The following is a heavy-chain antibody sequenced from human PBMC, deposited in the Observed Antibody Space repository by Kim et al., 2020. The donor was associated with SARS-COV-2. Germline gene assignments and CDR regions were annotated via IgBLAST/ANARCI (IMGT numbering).Heavy chain of an antibody. CDR1: GGSISSSIW. Sequence: SETLSLTCAVSGGSISSSIWWSWVRRPPGKGLEWIGEIYHSGSANYNPSLRGRVTISVDKSKNQFSLRLSSVTAADTAVYYCASWYYDFWGGFDYWGQGTLVTVSS. CDR3: ASWYYDFWGGFDY. V-gene: IGHV4-4*02. CDR2: IYHSGSA. D-gene: IGHD3-3*01. J-gene: IGHJ4*02.